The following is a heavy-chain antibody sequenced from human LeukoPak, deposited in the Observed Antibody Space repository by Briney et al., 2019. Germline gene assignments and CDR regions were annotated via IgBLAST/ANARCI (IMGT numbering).Heavy chain of an antibody. CDR3: ARDRRAEVTTGDVFVV. CDR2: ISSSSSYI. D-gene: IGHD4-17*01. CDR1: GFTFSNYD. J-gene: IGHJ3*01. V-gene: IGHV3-21*01. Sequence: PGGSLRLSCAVSGFTFSNYDMNWVRQAPGKGLEWVSFISSSSSYIYYAGSVKGRFTVSRDSAQNTLYLQMNSRRAEDPAVYYCARDRRAEVTTGDVFVVWRQGTMVTVS.